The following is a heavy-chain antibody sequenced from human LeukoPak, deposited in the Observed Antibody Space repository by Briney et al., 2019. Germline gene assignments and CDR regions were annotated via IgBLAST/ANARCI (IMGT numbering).Heavy chain of an antibody. CDR1: GFTFSSYG. D-gene: IGHD3-22*01. Sequence: GGSLRLSCTASGFTFSSYGIHWVRQAPGKGLEWVAVIWYDGSNTYYADSVKGRSTISRDNSKNTLYLQMNSLRAEDTAVYYCARIGYSSGYYFFDYWGQGTLVTVSS. V-gene: IGHV3-33*01. J-gene: IGHJ4*02. CDR2: IWYDGSNT. CDR3: ARIGYSSGYYFFDY.